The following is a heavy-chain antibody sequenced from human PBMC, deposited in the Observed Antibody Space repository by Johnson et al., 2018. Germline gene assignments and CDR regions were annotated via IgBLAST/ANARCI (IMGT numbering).Heavy chain of an antibody. Sequence: VQLLESGGGVVQPGRSLRLSCAASGFTFSSYAMHWVRQAPGKGLEWVTVISYDGSNKYYADSVKGRFTISRDNSMNTLYLQMNSLRAEDTAVYYCASGVGPDYYYYMDVWGKGTTVTVSS. CDR1: GFTFSSYA. J-gene: IGHJ6*03. CDR2: ISYDGSNK. V-gene: IGHV3-30-3*01. CDR3: ASGVGPDYYYYMDV. D-gene: IGHD1-26*01.